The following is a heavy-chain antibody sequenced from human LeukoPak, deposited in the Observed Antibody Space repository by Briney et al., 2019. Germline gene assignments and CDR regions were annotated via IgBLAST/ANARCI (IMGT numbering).Heavy chain of an antibody. CDR3: AREYSSSSPGWFDP. D-gene: IGHD6-13*01. CDR1: EYTFTGYY. V-gene: IGHV1-2*02. CDR2: INPNSGGT. J-gene: IGHJ5*02. Sequence: HWASVKVSCKASEYTFTGYYMHWVRQAPGQGLEWMGWINPNSGGTNYAQKLQGRVTMTRDTSISTAYMELSRLRSDDTAVYYCAREYSSSSPGWFDPWGQGTLVTVSS.